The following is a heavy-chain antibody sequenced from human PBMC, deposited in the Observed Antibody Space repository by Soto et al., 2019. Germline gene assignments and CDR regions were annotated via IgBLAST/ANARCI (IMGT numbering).Heavy chain of an antibody. J-gene: IGHJ6*03. Sequence: AAEFTSVDHAVSWVRQTPGKGLEWVSAISGSGGSTYYADSVKGRFTISRDNSKNTLYLQMNSLRAEDTAVYYCAKSGRSYSRGRHPHYYYYMDVWGKGTTGTVPS. D-gene: IGHD6-19*01. V-gene: IGHV3-23*01. CDR2: ISGSGGST. CDR1: EFTSVDHA. CDR3: AKSGRSYSRGRHPHYYYYMDV.